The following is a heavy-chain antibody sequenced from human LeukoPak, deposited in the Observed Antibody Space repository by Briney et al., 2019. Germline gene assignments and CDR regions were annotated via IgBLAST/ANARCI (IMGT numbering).Heavy chain of an antibody. CDR3: AAAEGYSYDFDY. V-gene: IGHV3-23*01. Sequence: GSLRLSCAASGFTFSSYGMSWVRQAPGKGLEWVSGITGSGITTYYGDSVKGRFTISRDNSKNTVYLQMNSLIVEDTAVYYCAAAEGYSYDFDYWGQGTLVTVSS. CDR1: GFTFSSYG. CDR2: ITGSGITT. D-gene: IGHD5-18*01. J-gene: IGHJ4*02.